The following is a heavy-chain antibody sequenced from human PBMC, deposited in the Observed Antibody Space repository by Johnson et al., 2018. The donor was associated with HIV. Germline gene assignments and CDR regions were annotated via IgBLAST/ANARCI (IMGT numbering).Heavy chain of an antibody. CDR1: RFTFGSYP. CDR3: ARDPAYSSTWEGAFDV. D-gene: IGHD6-19*01. V-gene: IGHV3-30*04. J-gene: IGHJ3*01. CDR2: ISYDGEKK. Sequence: QVQLVESGGGVVQPGRSLRLSCVASRFTFGSYPMHWFRQCPGKGLEWVALISYDGEKKYYTDSGKGRFTISRDNSKNTLSLQMDSLRPEDTAVYYCARDPAYSSTWEGAFDVWGQGTMVTVSS.